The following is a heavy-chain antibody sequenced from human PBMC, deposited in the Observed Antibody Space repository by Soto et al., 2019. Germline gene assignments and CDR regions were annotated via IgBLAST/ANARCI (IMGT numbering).Heavy chain of an antibody. Sequence: GGSLRLSCVASGFTLSSYSMNWVRQAPGKGLEWISYISSGIDTIYYADSVKGRFTVSRDNSKNTLYLQMNSLRAEDTAVYYCAKDKYYYDSSGYLYFQHWGQGTLVTVSS. CDR2: ISSGIDTI. D-gene: IGHD3-22*01. V-gene: IGHV3-48*01. CDR1: GFTLSSYS. J-gene: IGHJ1*01. CDR3: AKDKYYYDSSGYLYFQH.